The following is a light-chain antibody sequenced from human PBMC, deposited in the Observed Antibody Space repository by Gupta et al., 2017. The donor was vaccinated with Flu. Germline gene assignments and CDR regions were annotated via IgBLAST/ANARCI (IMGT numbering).Light chain of an antibody. CDR1: QDISNY. V-gene: IGKV1-33*01. Sequence: DIQMTQSPSSLSASVGDRVTITCQASQDISNYLNWYQQKPGKAPKLLIDDASNLETGVPSQFRVNRSGPTFTFTISSLQPADISTYYCQQYYNLPLTFVAGTKVEIK. CDR2: DAS. CDR3: QQYYNLPLT. J-gene: IGKJ4*01.